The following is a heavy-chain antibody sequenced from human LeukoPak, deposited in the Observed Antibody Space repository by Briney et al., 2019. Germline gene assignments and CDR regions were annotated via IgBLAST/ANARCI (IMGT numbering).Heavy chain of an antibody. CDR3: ARANQLWSLGFGY. CDR1: GFTFSSHS. D-gene: IGHD5-18*01. J-gene: IGHJ4*02. Sequence: PGGSLRLSCAASGFTFSSHSMNWVRQAPGKGLEWVSSISSSSSYIYYADSVKGRFTISRDNAKNSLYLQMNSLRAEDTAVYYCARANQLWSLGFGYWGQGTLVTVSS. V-gene: IGHV3-21*01. CDR2: ISSSSSYI.